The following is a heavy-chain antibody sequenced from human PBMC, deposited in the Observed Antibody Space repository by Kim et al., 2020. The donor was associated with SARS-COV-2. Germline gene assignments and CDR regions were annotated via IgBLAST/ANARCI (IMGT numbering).Heavy chain of an antibody. V-gene: IGHV4-39*01. CDR2: IYYSGST. D-gene: IGHD3-22*01. CDR1: GGSISSSSYY. CDR3: ARLPNYDSSGSSAFDI. Sequence: SETLSLTCTVSGGSISSSSYYWGWIRQPPGKGLEWIGSIYYSGSTYYNPSLKSRVTISVDTSKNQFSLKLSSVTAADTAVYYCARLPNYDSSGSSAFDIWGQGTIVTVSS. J-gene: IGHJ3*02.